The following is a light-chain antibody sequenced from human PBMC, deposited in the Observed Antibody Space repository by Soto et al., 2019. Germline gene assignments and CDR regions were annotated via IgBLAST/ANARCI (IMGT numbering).Light chain of an antibody. Sequence: QLVLTQPPSASGTPGQRVTISCSGSSSNIGRNTVSWYQQLPGTAPKLLIYSNNQRPSGVPDRFSGSKSGTSASLAISGLQSEDEADYYCAAWDDSLKGAVFGGGTKVTVL. J-gene: IGLJ2*01. CDR2: SNN. CDR1: SSNIGRNT. V-gene: IGLV1-44*01. CDR3: AAWDDSLKGAV.